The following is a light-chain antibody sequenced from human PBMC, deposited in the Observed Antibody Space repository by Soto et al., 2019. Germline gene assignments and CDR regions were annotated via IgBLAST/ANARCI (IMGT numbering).Light chain of an antibody. CDR1: GSDVGGYNF. V-gene: IGLV2-11*01. J-gene: IGLJ3*02. Sequence: QLVLTQPRSVSGSPGQSVTISCTGTGSDVGGYNFVSWYQQCPGKAPKLMIYDVSKRPSGVPDRFSGSKSGNTASLTISGLQAEDDADYYCCSYAGSYTVVFGGGTKVTVL. CDR3: CSYAGSYTVV. CDR2: DVS.